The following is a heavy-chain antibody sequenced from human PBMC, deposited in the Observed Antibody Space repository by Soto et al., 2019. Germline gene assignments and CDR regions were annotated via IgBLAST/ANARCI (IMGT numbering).Heavy chain of an antibody. Sequence: GGSLRLSCAASGFTFSRYAMHWVRQAPGKGLEWVAVISYDGSNKYYADSVKGRFTISRDNSKNTLYLQMNSLRAEDTAVYYCARDSWGIAARPNYYYYGMDVWGQGTTVTVSS. J-gene: IGHJ6*02. CDR3: ARDSWGIAARPNYYYYGMDV. CDR1: GFTFSRYA. CDR2: ISYDGSNK. V-gene: IGHV3-30-3*01. D-gene: IGHD6-6*01.